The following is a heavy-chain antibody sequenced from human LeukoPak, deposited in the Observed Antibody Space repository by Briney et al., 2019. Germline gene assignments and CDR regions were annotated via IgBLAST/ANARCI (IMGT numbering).Heavy chain of an antibody. CDR3: ARDVRSDVLLWFGELLLDY. D-gene: IGHD3-10*01. V-gene: IGHV3-74*01. J-gene: IGHJ4*02. CDR2: INSDGSST. Sequence: PGGSLRLSCAASGFTFSSHWMHWVRQAPGKGLVWVSRINSDGSSTSYADSVKGRFTISRDNAKNTLYLQMNSLRAEDTAVYYCARDVRSDVLLWFGELLLDYWGQGTLVTVSS. CDR1: GFTFSSHW.